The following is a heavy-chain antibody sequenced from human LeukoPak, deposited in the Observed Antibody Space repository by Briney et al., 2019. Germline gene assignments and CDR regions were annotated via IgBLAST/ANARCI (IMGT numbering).Heavy chain of an antibody. D-gene: IGHD3-22*01. J-gene: IGHJ4*02. CDR2: INHSGST. CDR3: PRGRPLSYDSSGYRRGYFDY. CDR1: VGSFSGYY. Sequence: SETLSLTCAVYVGSFSGYYWSWIRQPPGKGLEGIGEINHSGSTNYNPSLKSRVTISVDTSKNQFSLKLSSVTAADTAVYYCPRGRPLSYDSSGYRRGYFDYWGQGTLVTVSS. V-gene: IGHV4-34*01.